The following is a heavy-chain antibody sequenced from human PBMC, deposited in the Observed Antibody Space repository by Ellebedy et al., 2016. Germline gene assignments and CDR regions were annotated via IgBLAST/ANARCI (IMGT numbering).Heavy chain of an antibody. V-gene: IGHV3-9*01. D-gene: IGHD6-19*01. CDR3: AREDIAVAIHFDY. CDR2: ISWNSGSI. Sequence: GGSLRLSXAASGFTFSSYAMHWVRQAPGKGLEWVSGISWNSGSIGYADSVKGRFTISRDNAKNSLYLQMNSLRAEDTALYYCAREDIAVAIHFDYWGQGTLVTVSS. CDR1: GFTFSSYA. J-gene: IGHJ4*02.